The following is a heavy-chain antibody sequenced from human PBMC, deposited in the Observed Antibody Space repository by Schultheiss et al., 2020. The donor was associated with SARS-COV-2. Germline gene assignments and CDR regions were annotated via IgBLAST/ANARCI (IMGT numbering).Heavy chain of an antibody. Sequence: GGSLRLSCAASGFTFSSYEMNWVRQAPGKGLEWVSYISSSGSTIYYADSVKGRFTISRDNAKNTLYLQMNSLRAEDTAVYYCAKGTEYYYDSSGYYGYWGQGTLVTVSS. CDR1: GFTFSSYE. D-gene: IGHD3-22*01. J-gene: IGHJ4*02. CDR2: ISSSGSTI. V-gene: IGHV3-48*03. CDR3: AKGTEYYYDSSGYYGY.